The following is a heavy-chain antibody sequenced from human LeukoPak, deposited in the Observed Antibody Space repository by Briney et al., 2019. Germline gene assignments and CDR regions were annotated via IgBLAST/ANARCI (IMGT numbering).Heavy chain of an antibody. CDR2: ISDSGGST. D-gene: IGHD4-11*01. J-gene: IGHJ4*02. Sequence: GGSLRLSCAASGFTISSYDISWVRQAPGKGLEWVSTISDSGGSTYYADSVKGRFTISRDNSKNTLYLQMNSLRAEDTAVYYCARGPYSRNFDYWGQGTLVTVSS. V-gene: IGHV3-23*01. CDR1: GFTISSYD. CDR3: ARGPYSRNFDY.